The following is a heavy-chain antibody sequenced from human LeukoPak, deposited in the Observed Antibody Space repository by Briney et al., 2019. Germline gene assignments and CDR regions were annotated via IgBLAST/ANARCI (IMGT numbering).Heavy chain of an antibody. CDR2: ISYDGSNK. J-gene: IGHJ4*02. CDR1: GFTFSSYW. Sequence: GGSLRLSCAASGFTFSSYWMSWVRQAPGKGLEWVAVISYDGSNKYYADSVKGRFTISRDNSKNTLYLQMNSLRAEDTAVYYCTRDATYYLRYGYFDYWGQGTLVTVSS. CDR3: TRDATYYLRYGYFDY. V-gene: IGHV3-30-3*01. D-gene: IGHD2/OR15-2a*01.